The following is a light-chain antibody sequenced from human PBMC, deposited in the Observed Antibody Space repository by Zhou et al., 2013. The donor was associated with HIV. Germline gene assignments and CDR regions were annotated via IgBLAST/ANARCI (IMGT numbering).Light chain of an antibody. CDR2: DAS. CDR1: QDISNY. Sequence: DIQMTQSPSSLSASVGDRVTITCQASQDISNYLNWYQQKPGKAPKLLIYDASKLETGVPSRFSGSGSGTHFTFTISSLQPEDIAIYYCQQYDTLPLTFGGGTKVEIK. J-gene: IGKJ4*01. V-gene: IGKV1-33*01. CDR3: QQYDTLPLT.